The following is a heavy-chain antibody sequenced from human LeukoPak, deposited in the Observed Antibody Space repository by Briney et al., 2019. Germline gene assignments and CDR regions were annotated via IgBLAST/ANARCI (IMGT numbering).Heavy chain of an antibody. CDR1: GFTFSSYS. Sequence: GESLRLSCAASGFTFSSYSMNWVRQAPGKGLEWVSSIGGSSSYINYADSVEGRFTISRDNAQNSLFLQLNSLRAEDTAAYYCARDPYSSGWYKDAFDIWGQGTMVTVSS. V-gene: IGHV3-21*01. CDR3: ARDPYSSGWYKDAFDI. J-gene: IGHJ3*02. CDR2: IGGSSSYI. D-gene: IGHD6-19*01.